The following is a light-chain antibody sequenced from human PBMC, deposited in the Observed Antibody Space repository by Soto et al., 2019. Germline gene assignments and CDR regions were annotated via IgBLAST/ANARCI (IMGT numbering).Light chain of an antibody. CDR3: QTWGAGIRV. CDR1: SGHSTYA. CDR2: VNSDGSH. V-gene: IGLV4-69*01. J-gene: IGLJ3*02. Sequence: QLVLTQSPSASASLGASVKLTCTLSSGHSTYAIAWHQQRPEKGPRYLMQVNSDGSHSKGDGIPDRFSGSSSGAERYLTISRLQSEDEADYYCQTWGAGIRVFGGGTKLTVL.